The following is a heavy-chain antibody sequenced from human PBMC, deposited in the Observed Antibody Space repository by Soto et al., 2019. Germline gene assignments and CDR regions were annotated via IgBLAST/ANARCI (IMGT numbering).Heavy chain of an antibody. Sequence: QVQLQESGPGLVKPSQTLSLTCTVSGGSISSGGYYWSWIRQHPGKGLEWIGYIYYSGSTYYNPSLKSRVTISVDTSKNQFSLQLSSVPAADTAVYYCARGSVRAGMDVWGQGTTVTVSS. CDR3: ARGSVRAGMDV. CDR2: IYYSGST. J-gene: IGHJ6*02. V-gene: IGHV4-31*03. CDR1: GGSISSGGYY.